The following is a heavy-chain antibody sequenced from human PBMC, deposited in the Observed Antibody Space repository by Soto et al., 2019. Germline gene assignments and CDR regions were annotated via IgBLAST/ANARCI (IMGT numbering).Heavy chain of an antibody. D-gene: IGHD1-20*01. J-gene: IGHJ5*02. CDR2: MYYSGST. V-gene: IGHV4-31*03. CDR3: AISVGP. CDR1: VGSISSGGYY. Sequence: QVQLQESGPGLVKPSQTLSLTCTVSVGSISSGGYYWSWIRQHPGKCLEWIGYMYYSGSTYYTPSPKSRVTISVGTSTTQFSLKLSSVTAAATVVYYRAISVGPRGQGTLFTFS.